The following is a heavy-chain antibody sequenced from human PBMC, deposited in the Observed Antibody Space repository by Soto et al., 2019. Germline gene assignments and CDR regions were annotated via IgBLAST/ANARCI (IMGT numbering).Heavy chain of an antibody. D-gene: IGHD3-16*01. CDR2: ISSSGSLI. CDR1: GFTFSDFY. Sequence: GGSLRLSCAASGFTFSDFYMSWVRQAPWKGLEWISYISSSGSLIYYADSVKGRFTISRDNANNSLYLQMNSLRVEDTAVYYCLGGPSPESEGVYMEVWGQGKTVTVSS. CDR3: LGGPSPESEGVYMEV. J-gene: IGHJ6*02. V-gene: IGHV3-11*01.